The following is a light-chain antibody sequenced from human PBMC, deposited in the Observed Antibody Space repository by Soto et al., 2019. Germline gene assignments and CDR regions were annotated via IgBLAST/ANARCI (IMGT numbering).Light chain of an antibody. V-gene: IGKV4-1*01. CDR2: WAS. CDR1: QSVLHTSNNKNY. CDR3: QQYYSAPWT. J-gene: IGKJ1*01. Sequence: DIVMTQSPASLPVSLGERATINCKSSQSVLHTSNNKNYLAWFQQKPGQPPRLLIYWASTRGSGVPDRFSGSGSGSDFTLTISSLQAEDVAVYSCQQYYSAPWTFGQGTRVEIK.